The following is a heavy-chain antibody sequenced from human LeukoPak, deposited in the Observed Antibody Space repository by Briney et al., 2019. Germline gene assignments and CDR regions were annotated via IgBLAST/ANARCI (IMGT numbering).Heavy chain of an antibody. CDR1: GGSISSSSYY. V-gene: IGHV4-39*07. D-gene: IGHD5-12*01. CDR3: ARVGGGEYSGYDWAPFDY. Sequence: PSETLSLTCTVSGGSISSSSYYWGWIRQPPGKGLEWIGSIYYSGSTYYNPSLKSRVTISVDTSKNQFSLKLSSVTAADTAVYYCARVGGGEYSGYDWAPFDYWGQGTLVTVSS. J-gene: IGHJ4*02. CDR2: IYYSGST.